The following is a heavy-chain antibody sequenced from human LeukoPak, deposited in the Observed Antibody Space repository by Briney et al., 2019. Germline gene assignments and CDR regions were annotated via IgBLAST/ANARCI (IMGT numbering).Heavy chain of an antibody. J-gene: IGHJ4*02. V-gene: IGHV3-64*01. CDR2: ISSNGGST. D-gene: IGHD1-26*01. Sequence: GESLKISCKGSGYSFSNYWIGWVRQAPGKGLEYVSAISSNGGSTYYANSVKGRFTISRDNSKNTLYLQMGSLRAEDMAVYYCARRAGSYFGYWGQGTLVTVSS. CDR1: GYSFSNYW. CDR3: ARRAGSYFGY.